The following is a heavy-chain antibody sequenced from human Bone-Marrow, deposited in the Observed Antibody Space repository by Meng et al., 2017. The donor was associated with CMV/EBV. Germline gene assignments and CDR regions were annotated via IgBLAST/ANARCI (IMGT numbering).Heavy chain of an antibody. D-gene: IGHD1-1*01. J-gene: IGHJ4*02. CDR3: ARDGLESPFDY. CDR2: INSDGSST. V-gene: IGHV3-74*01. Sequence: GESLKISCAASGFTFSSYSMNWVRQAPGKGLVWVSRINSDGSSTSYADSVKGRFTISRDNAKNTLYLQMNSLRAEDTAVYYCARDGLESPFDYWGQGTLVTVSS. CDR1: GFTFSSYS.